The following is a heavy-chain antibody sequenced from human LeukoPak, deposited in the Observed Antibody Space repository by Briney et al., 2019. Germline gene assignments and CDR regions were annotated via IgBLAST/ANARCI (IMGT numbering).Heavy chain of an antibody. Sequence: GGSLRLSCAASGFTFSSYAMSWVRQAPGKGLEWVSAISGSGGSTYYADSVKGRFTISRDNSKNTLYLQMSSLRAEDTAVYYCAKPLAYCGGDCSAGFDYWGQGTLVTVSS. CDR1: GFTFSSYA. J-gene: IGHJ4*02. D-gene: IGHD2-21*02. CDR2: ISGSGGST. V-gene: IGHV3-23*01. CDR3: AKPLAYCGGDCSAGFDY.